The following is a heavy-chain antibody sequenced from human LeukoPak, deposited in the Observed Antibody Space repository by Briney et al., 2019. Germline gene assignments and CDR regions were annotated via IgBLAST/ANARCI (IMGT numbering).Heavy chain of an antibody. CDR3: ARAGRYYVWGSYRYGLLDY. J-gene: IGHJ4*02. CDR1: GFTFSSYE. V-gene: IGHV3-48*03. CDR2: ISSSGSTI. D-gene: IGHD3-16*02. Sequence: GGSLRLSCAASGFTFSSYEMNWVRQAPGKGLEWVSYISSSGSTIYYADSVKGRFTISRDNAKNSLYLQMNSLRAEDTAVYYCARAGRYYVWGSYRYGLLDYWGQGTLVTVSS.